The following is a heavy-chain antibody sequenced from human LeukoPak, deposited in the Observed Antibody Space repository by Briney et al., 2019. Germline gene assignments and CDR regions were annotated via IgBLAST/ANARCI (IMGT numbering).Heavy chain of an antibody. CDR1: GGTFSSYA. CDR2: IIPIFGTA. Sequence: SVKVSCKASGGTFSSYAISWVRQAPGQGLEWMGGIIPIFGTANYAQKFQGRVTITADESTSTAYMELSSLRSEDTAVYYCARTYFDWYYYYGMDVWGQGTTVTVSS. J-gene: IGHJ6*02. CDR3: ARTYFDWYYYYGMDV. V-gene: IGHV1-69*13. D-gene: IGHD3-9*01.